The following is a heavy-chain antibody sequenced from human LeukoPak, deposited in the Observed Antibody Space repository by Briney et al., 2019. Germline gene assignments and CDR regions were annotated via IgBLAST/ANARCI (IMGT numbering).Heavy chain of an antibody. V-gene: IGHV1-69*04. CDR3: ARDPAALTLGY. J-gene: IGHJ4*02. CDR2: IIPILGIA. Sequence: SVKVSCKASGGTFSSYTISWVRQAPGQGLEWMGRIIPILGIANYAQKFQGRVTITADKSTSTAYMELSSLRSGDAAVYYCARDPAALTLGYWGQGTLVTVSS. CDR1: GGTFSSYT. D-gene: IGHD6-13*01.